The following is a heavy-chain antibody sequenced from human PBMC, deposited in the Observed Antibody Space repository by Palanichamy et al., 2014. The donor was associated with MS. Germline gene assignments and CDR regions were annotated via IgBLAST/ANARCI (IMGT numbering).Heavy chain of an antibody. Sequence: QAQLQESGPGLVKPSETLSLTCTVSGGSINSDYWSWIRQPPGKGLEYMGYIFHSGTNYNPSLKSRVTMTIDTAKNQFSLRLGSVTAADTAVYYCGRLTGTGDNWFGPWGQGTLVTVSS. D-gene: IGHD1-14*01. V-gene: IGHV4-59*01. CDR3: GRLTGTGDNWFGP. J-gene: IGHJ5*02. CDR1: GGSINSDY. CDR2: IFHSGT.